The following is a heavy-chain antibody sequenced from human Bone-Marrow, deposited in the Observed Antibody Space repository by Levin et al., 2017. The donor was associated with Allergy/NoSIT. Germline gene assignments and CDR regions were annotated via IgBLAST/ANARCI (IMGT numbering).Heavy chain of an antibody. V-gene: IGHV3-49*03. CDR1: GFTFYDFA. Sequence: SCKTSGFTFYDFALSWFRQAPGKGLDWVGLIRTTAYGGTTEYAASVKGRFIISRDDSKSIAYLQMNSLETEDTGVYYCTREEWELLGDFYHGMDVWGQGTTVTVSS. D-gene: IGHD1-26*01. J-gene: IGHJ6*02. CDR3: TREEWELLGDFYHGMDV. CDR2: IRTTAYGGTT.